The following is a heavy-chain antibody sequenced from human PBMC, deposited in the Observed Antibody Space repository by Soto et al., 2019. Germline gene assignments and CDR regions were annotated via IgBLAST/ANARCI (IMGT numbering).Heavy chain of an antibody. CDR2: IYHSGST. CDR3: ASTPAY. J-gene: IGHJ4*02. V-gene: IGHV4-30-2*01. CDR1: GGSLSRGGYS. Sequence: SETLSLTCAVSGGSLSRGGYSCTWIRQPPGEGLEWIGYIYHSGSTYYNPSLKSRVTISVDRSKNQFSLKLSSVTAAYKAVYYCASTPAYWGQGTMVTVSS.